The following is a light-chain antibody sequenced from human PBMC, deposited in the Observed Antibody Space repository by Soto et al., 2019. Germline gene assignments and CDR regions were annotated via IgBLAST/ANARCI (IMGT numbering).Light chain of an antibody. CDR2: AAS. CDR1: QDIRSD. V-gene: IGKV1-17*01. J-gene: IGKJ3*01. CDR3: LQHNSYPFT. Sequence: DIQMTQSPSSLSASVGDRVTITCRASQDIRSDLGWFQQKPGKAPKRLIYAASTLESGVPSRFSGSRSGTEFTLTISSLQPEDFATCYCLQHNSYPFTFGPGTKVDIK.